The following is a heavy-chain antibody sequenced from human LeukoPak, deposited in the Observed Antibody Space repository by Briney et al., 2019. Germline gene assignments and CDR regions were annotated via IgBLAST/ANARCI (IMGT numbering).Heavy chain of an antibody. CDR3: ARSSVTTWIGYYFDY. J-gene: IGHJ4*02. CDR2: IYSGGST. Sequence: PGGSLRLSCAASGCTVSSNYMSWVRQAPGKGLKWVSVIYSGGSTYYADSVKGRFTISRDNSKNTLYLQMNSLRAEDTAVYYCARSSVTTWIGYYFDYWGQGTLVTVSS. CDR1: GCTVSSNY. D-gene: IGHD4-17*01. V-gene: IGHV3-66*01.